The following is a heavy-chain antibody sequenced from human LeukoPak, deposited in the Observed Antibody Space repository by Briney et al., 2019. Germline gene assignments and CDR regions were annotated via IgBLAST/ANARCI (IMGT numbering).Heavy chain of an antibody. V-gene: IGHV1-3*01. J-gene: IGHJ4*02. CDR2: INAGNGDT. CDR3: ARDDCGDTCYPGGY. D-gene: IGHD2-21*01. CDR1: GYIFTQYV. Sequence: GASVPVSCKASGYIFTQYVVHWVRQAPGRRPDWMGWINAGNGDTNYSQNFQGRLTITRDTSASTVYMELSSLTSEDTALYYCARDDCGDTCYPGGYWGQGTLVTVSS.